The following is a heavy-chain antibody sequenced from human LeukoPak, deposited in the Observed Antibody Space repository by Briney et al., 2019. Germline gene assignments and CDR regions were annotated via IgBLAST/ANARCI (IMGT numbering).Heavy chain of an antibody. CDR2: MNPNSGNT. D-gene: IGHD2-15*01. V-gene: IGHV1-8*01. Sequence: GASVKVSCKASGYTFTSYDINWVRQAPGQGLGWMGWMNPNSGNTGYAQKFQGRVTMTRNTSISTAYMELSSLRSEDTAVYYCARGGVVVAATTLNYWGQGTLVTVSS. J-gene: IGHJ4*02. CDR1: GYTFTSYD. CDR3: ARGGVVVAATTLNY.